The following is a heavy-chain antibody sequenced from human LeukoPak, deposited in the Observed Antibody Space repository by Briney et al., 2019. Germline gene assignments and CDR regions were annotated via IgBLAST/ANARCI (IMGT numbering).Heavy chain of an antibody. V-gene: IGHV4-59*05. D-gene: IGHD6-19*01. Sequence: SETLSLTCTVSGGSISSYFWSWIRQPPGKGLEWIGSIYYSGSTYYNPSLKSRVTISVDTSKNQFSLKLSSVTAADTAVYYCASLVAGFDAFDIWGQGTMVTVSS. J-gene: IGHJ3*02. CDR2: IYYSGST. CDR1: GGSISSYF. CDR3: ASLVAGFDAFDI.